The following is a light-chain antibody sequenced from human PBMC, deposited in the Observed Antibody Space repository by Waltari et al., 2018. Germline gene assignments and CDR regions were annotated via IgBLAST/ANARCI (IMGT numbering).Light chain of an antibody. CDR3: QQYNDWTPIT. J-gene: IGKJ3*01. Sequence: EVVMTQSPGTLSVTPGESATRSCRASQSVSNNLAWYQQKPGQAPRLLIYGASTRATGIPDRFSGSGSGTEFTLTVSSLQSEDFGVYFCQQYNDWTPITFGPGTKVDIK. V-gene: IGKV3-15*01. CDR2: GAS. CDR1: QSVSNN.